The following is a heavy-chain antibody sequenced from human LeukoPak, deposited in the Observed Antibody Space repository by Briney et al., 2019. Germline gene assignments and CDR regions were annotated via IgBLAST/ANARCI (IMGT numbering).Heavy chain of an antibody. D-gene: IGHD2-2*01. CDR2: ISSSGSTI. CDR3: ARDQGYCSSTSCYWGMDV. Sequence: GGSLRLSCAASGFTFSDYYMSWIRQAPGKGLEWVSYISSSGSTIYYADSVKGRFTISRDNAKNSLYLQMNSLRAEDTAVYYCARDQGYCSSTSCYWGMDVCGQGTTVTVSS. CDR1: GFTFSDYY. J-gene: IGHJ6*02. V-gene: IGHV3-11*01.